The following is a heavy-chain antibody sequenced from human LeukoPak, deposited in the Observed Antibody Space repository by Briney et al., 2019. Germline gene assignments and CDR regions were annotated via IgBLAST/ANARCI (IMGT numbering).Heavy chain of an antibody. CDR2: IDPNSGGT. D-gene: IGHD3-3*01. J-gene: IGHJ4*02. V-gene: IGHV1-2*02. CDR1: GYTFTGHF. CDR3: ARREWSGYYGEY. Sequence: GASVNVSCKASGYTFTGHFIHWVRQAPGQGLEWVGSIDPNSGGTKYAQKFQGRVTMTRDTSISTAYMELTRLTSDDTAVYYCARREWSGYYGEYWGQGTLVLVSS.